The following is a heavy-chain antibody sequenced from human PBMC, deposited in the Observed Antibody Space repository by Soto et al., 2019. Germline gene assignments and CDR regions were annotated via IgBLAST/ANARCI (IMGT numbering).Heavy chain of an antibody. CDR2: ISGGIT. CDR1: GFTFNNYA. V-gene: IGHV3-23*01. CDR3: ATCIGGDCYSDY. J-gene: IGHJ4*02. Sequence: VGSLRLSCVASGFTFNNYAMSWVRQAPGKGLEWVSAISGGITYYADSVKGRFTISRDNSKNTLFLQMTSLRVEDTAVYYCATCIGGDCYSDYWGQGALVTVSS. D-gene: IGHD2-21*02.